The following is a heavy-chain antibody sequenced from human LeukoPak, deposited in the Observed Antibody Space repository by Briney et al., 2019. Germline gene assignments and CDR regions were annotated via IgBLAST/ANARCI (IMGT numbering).Heavy chain of an antibody. Sequence: GESLRISCKGSGYSFSNYWISWVRQMPGKGLEWMGKIDPYDSYTNYSPSFPGHVTISVDKSISTAYLQWSSLKASDPAIYYCARPRGVVPAAIDYWGQGTLVTVSS. D-gene: IGHD2-2*02. CDR3: ARPRGVVPAAIDY. CDR1: GYSFSNYW. J-gene: IGHJ4*02. CDR2: IDPYDSYT. V-gene: IGHV5-10-1*01.